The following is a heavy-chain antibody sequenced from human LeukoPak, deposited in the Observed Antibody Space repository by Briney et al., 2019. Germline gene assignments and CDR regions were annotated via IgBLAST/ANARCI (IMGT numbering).Heavy chain of an antibody. CDR3: AQKGGTDH. CDR1: GFSFSRFG. CDR2: ISSTSGDV. V-gene: IGHV3-48*01. J-gene: IGHJ4*02. Sequence: GGSLRLSCVASGFSFSRFGMNWVRQAPGKALEWVSHISSTSGDVYYADSVKGRFTISRDNAKNSLYLQMYSLRVEDTAIYYCAQKGGTDHWGQGTLVTVSS. D-gene: IGHD2-15*01.